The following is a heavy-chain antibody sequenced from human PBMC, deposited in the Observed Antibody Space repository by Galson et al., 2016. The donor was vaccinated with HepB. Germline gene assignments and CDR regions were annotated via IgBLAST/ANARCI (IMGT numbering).Heavy chain of an antibody. D-gene: IGHD6-13*01. CDR2: ISAYSGNT. V-gene: IGHV1-18*01. Sequence: SVKVSCKASGYTFTNNGISWVRQAPGQGLEWMGWISAYSGNTNYAQKFRGRLTLTKDTSASTVYMELRSLRFDDTAMYYCARDRDAALDYWGQGALVTVSS. J-gene: IGHJ4*02. CDR3: ARDRDAALDY. CDR1: GYTFTNNG.